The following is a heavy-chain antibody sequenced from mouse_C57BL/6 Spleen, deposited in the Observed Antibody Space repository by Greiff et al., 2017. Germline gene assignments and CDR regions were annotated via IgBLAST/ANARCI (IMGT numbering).Heavy chain of an antibody. CDR2: IHPNSGST. Sequence: QVQLQQPGAELVKPGASVKLSCKASGYTFTSYWMHWVKQRPGQGLEWIGMIHPNSGSTNYNEKFKSKATLTVDKSSSTSYMQLSSLTSEDSAVYYWARQGYSKNWDFGVWGTGTTVTVAS. D-gene: IGHD2-5*01. CDR1: GYTFTSYW. V-gene: IGHV1-64*01. CDR3: ARQGYSKNWDFGV. J-gene: IGHJ1*03.